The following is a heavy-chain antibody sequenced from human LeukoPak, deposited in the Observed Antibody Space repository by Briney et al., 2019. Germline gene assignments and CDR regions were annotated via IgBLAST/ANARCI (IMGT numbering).Heavy chain of an antibody. Sequence: GGSLRLSCAASGFTFSSYAIHWVRQAPGRGLEWVAIISYNGSNKYYADSVKGRFTISRDNSKNTLYLHMNSLRAEDTAVYYCAKVDDSSGYYSGAFDYWGQGTLVTVSS. CDR3: AKVDDSSGYYSGAFDY. J-gene: IGHJ4*02. CDR1: GFTFSSYA. V-gene: IGHV3-30-3*01. CDR2: ISYNGSNK. D-gene: IGHD3-22*01.